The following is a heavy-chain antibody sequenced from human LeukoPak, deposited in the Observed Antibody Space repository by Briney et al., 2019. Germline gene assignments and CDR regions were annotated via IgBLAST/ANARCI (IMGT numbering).Heavy chain of an antibody. J-gene: IGHJ4*02. CDR3: ARGHYDILTGPMGTFDY. Sequence: PSETLSLTCTVSGDSIRNCYWSWIRQPPGKGLEWIGHIYYTGSTNYNPSLKSRVTISVDTSKNQFSLKLTSVTAADTAVYFCARGHYDILTGPMGTFDYWGQGTLVTVSS. CDR1: GDSIRNCY. V-gene: IGHV4-59*01. D-gene: IGHD3-9*01. CDR2: IYYTGST.